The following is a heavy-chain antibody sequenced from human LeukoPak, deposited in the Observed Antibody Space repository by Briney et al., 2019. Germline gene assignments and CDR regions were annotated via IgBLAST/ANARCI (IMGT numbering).Heavy chain of an antibody. Sequence: AASVKVSCKVSGYTLSELSMHWVRQAPGKGLEWMGGFDPEDGETIYAQKFQGRVTMTRDTSASTVYMELSSLRSDDTAVYYCARAEPYSSGWDYWGQGTLVTVSS. CDR1: GYTLSELS. V-gene: IGHV1-24*01. D-gene: IGHD6-25*01. CDR3: ARAEPYSSGWDY. J-gene: IGHJ4*02. CDR2: FDPEDGET.